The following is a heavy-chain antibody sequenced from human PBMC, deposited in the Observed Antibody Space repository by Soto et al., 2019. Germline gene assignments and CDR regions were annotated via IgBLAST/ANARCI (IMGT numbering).Heavy chain of an antibody. CDR2: ISGSGGST. V-gene: IGHV3-23*01. CDR1: GFTFSSYA. CDR3: AKAPLYYYDSSGYYYPFV. Sequence: GGSLRLSCAASGFTFSSYAMSWVRQAPGKGLEWVSAISGSGGSTYYADSVKGRFTISRDNSKNTLYLQMNSLRAEDTAVYYCAKAPLYYYDSSGYYYPFVWGQGTLVTVSS. J-gene: IGHJ4*02. D-gene: IGHD3-22*01.